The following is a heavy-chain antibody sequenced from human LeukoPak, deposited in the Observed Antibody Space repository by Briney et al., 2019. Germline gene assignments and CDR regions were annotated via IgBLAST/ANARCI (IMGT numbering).Heavy chain of an antibody. D-gene: IGHD3-10*01. Sequence: ASVKVSCKASGYTFTGYYMHWVRQAPGQGLEWMGWINPNSGGTNYAQKFQGRVTMTRDTSISTAYMELSRLRSDDTAVYYCARGSYGSGSYYIGPNWFDPWGQGTLVTVSS. CDR2: INPNSGGT. CDR1: GYTFTGYY. V-gene: IGHV1-2*02. CDR3: ARGSYGSGSYYIGPNWFDP. J-gene: IGHJ5*02.